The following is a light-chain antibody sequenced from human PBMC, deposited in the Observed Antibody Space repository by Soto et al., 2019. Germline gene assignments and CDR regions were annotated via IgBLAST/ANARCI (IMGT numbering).Light chain of an antibody. CDR3: QQGKT. Sequence: EIVLTQSPGTLSLSPGEIATLSCRASQSVSSSYLAWYQQKPGQAPRLLIYGASSRATGIPGRFSGSGSGTDFTLTISRLEPEDFAVYYCQQGKTFGQGTKLEIK. V-gene: IGKV3-20*01. CDR1: QSVSSSY. CDR2: GAS. J-gene: IGKJ2*01.